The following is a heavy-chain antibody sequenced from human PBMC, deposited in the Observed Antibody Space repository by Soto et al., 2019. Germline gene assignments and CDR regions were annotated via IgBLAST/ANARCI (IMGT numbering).Heavy chain of an antibody. V-gene: IGHV3-33*01. Sequence: QVQLVESGGGVVQPGRSLRLSCAASGFTFSSYGMHWVRQAPGKGLEWVAVIWYDGSNKYYADSVKGRFTISRDNSKNTLYLQMNSLRAEDTAVYYCARDHLHYYDSSGYYVLGDYWGQGTLVTVSS. CDR1: GFTFSSYG. CDR3: ARDHLHYYDSSGYYVLGDY. CDR2: IWYDGSNK. D-gene: IGHD3-22*01. J-gene: IGHJ4*02.